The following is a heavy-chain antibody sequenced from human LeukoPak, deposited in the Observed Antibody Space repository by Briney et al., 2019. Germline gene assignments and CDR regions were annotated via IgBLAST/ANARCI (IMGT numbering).Heavy chain of an antibody. CDR3: ARARYGSSPFDY. CDR2: IYYSGST. Sequence: SETLSLTCTVSGGSISSSYWSWIRQPPGKGLDWIGYIYYSGSTNYNPSLKSRVTISVDTSKNQFSLKLSSVTAADTAVYYCARARYGSSPFDYWGQGTLATVSS. J-gene: IGHJ4*02. CDR1: GGSISSSY. D-gene: IGHD6-6*01. V-gene: IGHV4-59*01.